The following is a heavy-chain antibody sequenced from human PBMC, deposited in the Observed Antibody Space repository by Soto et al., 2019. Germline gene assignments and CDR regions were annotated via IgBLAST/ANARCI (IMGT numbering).Heavy chain of an antibody. J-gene: IGHJ4*02. CDR3: AKGGLKQQLVTN. V-gene: IGHV3-43D*04. Sequence: PXGALRLTFAASGFTFDDYSMHWVRQAPGKGLEWVSLISWDGGSTYYADSVKGRFTISRDNSKNSLYLQMNSLRAEDTALYYCAKGGLKQQLVTNWGQGTLVTVSS. D-gene: IGHD6-13*01. CDR2: ISWDGGST. CDR1: GFTFDDYS.